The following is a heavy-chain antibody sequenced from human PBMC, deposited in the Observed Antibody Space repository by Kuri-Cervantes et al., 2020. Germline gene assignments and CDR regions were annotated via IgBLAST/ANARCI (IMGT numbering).Heavy chain of an antibody. D-gene: IGHD3-22*01. J-gene: IGHJ4*02. CDR1: GFTFRNFA. Sequence: GGSLRLSCAASGFTFRNFAMSWVRQAPGRGLEYLSIVTASGSGTYYADSVKGRFTISRDDSKNTAYLQMNSLKTEDTAVYYCTSTYYYDSSGYYYFDYWGQGTLVTVSS. V-gene: IGHV3-23*01. CDR2: VTASGSGT. CDR3: TSTYYYDSSGYYYFDY.